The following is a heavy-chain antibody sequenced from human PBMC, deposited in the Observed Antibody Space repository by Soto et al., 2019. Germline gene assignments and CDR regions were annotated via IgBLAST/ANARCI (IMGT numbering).Heavy chain of an antibody. Sequence: GGSLRLSCAASGFTFSSYGMHWVRQAPGKGLEWVAVIWYDGSNKYYADSVKGRFTISRDNSKNTLYLQMNSLRAEDTAVYYCAREGGQLLGRFDYWGQGTLVTVSS. CDR2: IWYDGSNK. J-gene: IGHJ4*02. CDR3: AREGGQLLGRFDY. D-gene: IGHD2-2*01. CDR1: GFTFSSYG. V-gene: IGHV3-33*01.